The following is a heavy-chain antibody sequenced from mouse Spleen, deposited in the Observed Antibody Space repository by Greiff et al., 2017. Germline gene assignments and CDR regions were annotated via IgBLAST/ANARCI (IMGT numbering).Heavy chain of an antibody. Sequence: EVQLVESGGGLVKPGGSLKLSCAASGFTFSSYTMSWVRQTPAKRLEWVATISSGGGNTYYPDSVKGRFTISRDNARNTLYRQMSSLRSEDTAMYYCASLYSNYYFDYWGQGTTLTVSS. D-gene: IGHD2-5*01. J-gene: IGHJ2*01. CDR1: GFTFSSYT. V-gene: IGHV5-9*04. CDR2: ISSGGGNT. CDR3: ASLYSNYYFDY.